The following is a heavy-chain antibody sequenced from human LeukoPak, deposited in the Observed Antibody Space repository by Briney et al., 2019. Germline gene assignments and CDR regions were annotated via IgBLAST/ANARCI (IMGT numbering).Heavy chain of an antibody. CDR1: GFTVSSNY. V-gene: IGHV3-66*02. CDR3: ASGRGYSPYYFDY. CDR2: IYSGGST. J-gene: IGHJ4*02. Sequence: PGGSLRLSCAASGFTVSSNYMSWVRQAPGKGLEWVSVIYSGGSTYYADSVKGRFTISRDNSKNTLYLQMNSLRAEDTAVYYCASGRGYSPYYFDYWGQGTLVTASS. D-gene: IGHD5-18*01.